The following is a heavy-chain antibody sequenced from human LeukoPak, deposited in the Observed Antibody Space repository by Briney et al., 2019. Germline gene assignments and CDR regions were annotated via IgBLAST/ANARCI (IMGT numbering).Heavy chain of an antibody. D-gene: IGHD5-24*01. CDR2: IYYSGST. V-gene: IGHV4-30-2*05. CDR1: GGSISSGGYS. CDR3: AREERDGYNLGYNWFDP. Sequence: SQTLSLTCAVSGGSISSGGYSWSWIRQPPGKGLEWIGYIYYSGSTYYNPSLKSRVTISVDTSKNQFSLKLSSVTAADTAVYYCAREERDGYNLGYNWFDPWGQGTLVTVSS. J-gene: IGHJ5*02.